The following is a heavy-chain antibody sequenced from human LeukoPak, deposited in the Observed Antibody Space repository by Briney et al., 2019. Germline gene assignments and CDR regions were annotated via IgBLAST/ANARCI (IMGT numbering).Heavy chain of an antibody. V-gene: IGHV3-23*01. J-gene: IGHJ3*02. Sequence: PGGSLRLSCAAAGFAFSRNALSSVRQAPGEGLDWVSSISVSSTTYYLDSVKGRFTISRDNSNNALFPQMNSLRAEDTALYYCAKCNLDNCREGFHIWGQGTMVTVSS. D-gene: IGHD1-1*01. CDR3: AKCNLDNCREGFHI. CDR2: ISVSSTT. CDR1: GFAFSRNA.